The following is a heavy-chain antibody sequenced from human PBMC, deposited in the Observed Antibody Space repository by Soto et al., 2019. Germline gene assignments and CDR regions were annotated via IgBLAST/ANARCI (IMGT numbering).Heavy chain of an antibody. V-gene: IGHV3-30*18. J-gene: IGHJ6*02. D-gene: IGHD6-13*01. CDR1: GFTFSSYG. CDR2: ISYDGSNK. CDR3: AKVLPTIAAAGPRGQWEYYYYYGMDV. Sequence: GGSLRLSCAASGFTFSSYGMHWVRQAPGKGLEWVAVISYDGSNKYYADSVKGRFTISRDNSKNTLYLQMNSLRAEDTAVYYCAKVLPTIAAAGPRGQWEYYYYYGMDVWGQGTTGTVSS.